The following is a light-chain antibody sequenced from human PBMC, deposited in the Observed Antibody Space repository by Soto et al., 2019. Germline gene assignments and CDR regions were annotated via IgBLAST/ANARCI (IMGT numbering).Light chain of an antibody. V-gene: IGLV2-14*01. Sequence: QSALTQPASVSGSPGQSITISCTGTSSDVGGYNYVSWYQQHPGKAPKLIIYEVSNRPSGVSNRFSGSKSGNTASLTISGLQAEDEAVYYCSSYTSRSTLVFGGGTKLTVL. CDR2: EVS. J-gene: IGLJ3*02. CDR3: SSYTSRSTLV. CDR1: SSDVGGYNY.